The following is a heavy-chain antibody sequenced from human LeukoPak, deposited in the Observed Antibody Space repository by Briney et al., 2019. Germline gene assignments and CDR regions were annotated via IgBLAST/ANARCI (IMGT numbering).Heavy chain of an antibody. CDR3: AKDTPLCYFDY. D-gene: IGHD3-16*01. V-gene: IGHV3-30*02. CDR1: AFTFSNYG. J-gene: IGHJ4*02. CDR2: IRFDGRNK. Sequence: PGGSLRLSCAASAFTFSNYGMHWVRQAPGKGLEWVAFIRFDGRNKYYADSVKGRFTISRDNSKDTLYLQMNSLRAEDTAVYYCAKDTPLCYFDYWGQGTLVTVSS.